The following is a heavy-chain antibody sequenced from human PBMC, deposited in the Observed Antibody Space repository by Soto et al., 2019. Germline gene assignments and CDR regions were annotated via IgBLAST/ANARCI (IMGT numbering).Heavy chain of an antibody. J-gene: IGHJ6*02. Sequence: QVQLVQSGAEVKQPGASVKVSCKASGYTFTSYAINWVRQATGQGLEWMGWMNPNSGNTGYAQNFQGRVTMTRNTSISTAYMELSSLKSEDTAVYYCARAREYYYGMNVWGQGTTVTVSS. V-gene: IGHV1-8*01. CDR2: MNPNSGNT. CDR3: ARAREYYYGMNV. CDR1: GYTFTSYA.